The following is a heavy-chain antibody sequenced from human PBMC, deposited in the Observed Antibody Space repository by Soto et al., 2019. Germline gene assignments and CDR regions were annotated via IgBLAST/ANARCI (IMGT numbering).Heavy chain of an antibody. CDR3: ARRGSGSYYDC. V-gene: IGHV3-23*01. J-gene: IGHJ4*02. CDR2: ISGSGCST. CDR1: GFTFSSYA. D-gene: IGHD1-26*01. Sequence: EVQRLESGGGLVQPGGSMRLSRAASGFTFSSYAMRWIRQAPGMGLEWVSAISGSGCSTYYADSVKGRLTISRDNSESTLYLQMTSLRAVDTAVYYCARRGSGSYYDCWGQGTLVTVSS.